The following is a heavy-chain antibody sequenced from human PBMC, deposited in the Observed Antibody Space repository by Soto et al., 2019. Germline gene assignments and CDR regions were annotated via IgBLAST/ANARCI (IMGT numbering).Heavy chain of an antibody. CDR3: ARHGMDYHDSSGYYYSPYYFDY. CDR2: IYYSGST. V-gene: IGHV4-39*01. D-gene: IGHD3-22*01. Sequence: SETLSLTCTVSGGSISSSSYYWGWIRQPPGKGLEWIDSIYYSGSTYYNPSLKSRVTISVDTSKNQFSLKLSSVTAADTAVYYCARHGMDYHDSSGYYYSPYYFDYWGQGTLVTVSS. CDR1: GGSISSSSYY. J-gene: IGHJ4*02.